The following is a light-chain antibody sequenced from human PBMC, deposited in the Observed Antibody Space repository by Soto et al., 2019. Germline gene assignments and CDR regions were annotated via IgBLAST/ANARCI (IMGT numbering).Light chain of an antibody. Sequence: DIQMTQSPSSLSASVGDRVTITCRASQSISGYLNWYQQKPGKAPKLLIYAASSLQSGVPSRFSGSGSGTDFTLTISSLQPEDFATYYCQQSSNTPPTFGPGTKVDIK. CDR2: AAS. CDR3: QQSSNTPPT. J-gene: IGKJ3*01. V-gene: IGKV1-39*01. CDR1: QSISGY.